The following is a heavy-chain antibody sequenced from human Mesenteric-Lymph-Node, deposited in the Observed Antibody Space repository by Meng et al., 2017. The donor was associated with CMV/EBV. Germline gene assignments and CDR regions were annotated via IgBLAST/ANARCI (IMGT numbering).Heavy chain of an antibody. Sequence: SIYYWGWIRQPPGKGLEWIGSIYYSGSTYYTPSLKSRVTISVDTSKNQFSLKLSSVTAADTAVYYCARHEVTMIVVVITGHNWFDPWGQGTLVTVSS. CDR1: SIYY. D-gene: IGHD3-22*01. J-gene: IGHJ5*02. V-gene: IGHV4-39*01. CDR3: ARHEVTMIVVVITGHNWFDP. CDR2: IYYSGST.